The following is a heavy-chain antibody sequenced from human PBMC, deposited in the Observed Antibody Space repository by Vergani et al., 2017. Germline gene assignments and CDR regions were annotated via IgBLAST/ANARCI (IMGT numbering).Heavy chain of an antibody. CDR1: GGSFSGYY. V-gene: IGHV4-34*01. CDR3: ARNGDYGGYYYGMDV. CDR2: INHSGST. J-gene: IGHJ6*02. Sequence: QVQLQQWGAGLLKPSETLSLTCAVYGGSFSGYYWSWIRQPPGKGLEWIGEINHSGSTNYNPSLKSRVTISVDTSKNQFSLKLSSVTAADTAVYYCARNGDYGGYYYGMDVWGQGTTVTVSS. D-gene: IGHD4-17*01.